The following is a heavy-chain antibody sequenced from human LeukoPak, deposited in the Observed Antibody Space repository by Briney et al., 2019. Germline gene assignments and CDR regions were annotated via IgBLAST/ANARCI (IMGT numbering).Heavy chain of an antibody. D-gene: IGHD6-19*01. CDR1: GYTFNTYG. CDR3: ARDEDSSGWWGRITDY. Sequence: AASVKVSCKASGYTFNTYGITWVRQAPGQGLEWMGWISPYNGNTNYAQKLQGRVIMTTDTSTSTAYMELRSLRFDDTAVYYCARDEDSSGWWGRITDYWGQGTLVTVSS. J-gene: IGHJ4*02. V-gene: IGHV1-18*01. CDR2: ISPYNGNT.